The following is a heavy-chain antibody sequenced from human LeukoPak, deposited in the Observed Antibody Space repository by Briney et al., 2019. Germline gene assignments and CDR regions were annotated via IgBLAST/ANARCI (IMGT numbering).Heavy chain of an antibody. CDR2: ISGGSGYT. V-gene: IGHV3-11*06. Sequence: GGSLRLSCAASGFTFTDYYMSWIRQAPREGLEWVSYISGGSGYTNYADSVTGRFTISRDNARNSLYLQMNSLRAEDTAVYYCARARAITGTTSFDYWGQGTLVTVSS. D-gene: IGHD1-7*01. CDR3: ARARAITGTTSFDY. J-gene: IGHJ4*02. CDR1: GFTFTDYY.